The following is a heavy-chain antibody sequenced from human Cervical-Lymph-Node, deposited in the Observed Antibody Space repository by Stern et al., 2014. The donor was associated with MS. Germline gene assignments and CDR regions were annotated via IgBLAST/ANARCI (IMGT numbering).Heavy chain of an antibody. D-gene: IGHD1-1*01. Sequence: EVQLVESGGDLVKPGGSLRLSCAASGFTFSRAWMTWVRQLPGKGLEWVGHIKSKTDGGTADSAAPVKGRFIISRDDSKNTLYLQMNSLKTEDTAVYYCTTTSGNWKDFDYWGQGTPVTVSS. CDR2: IKSKTDGGTA. V-gene: IGHV3-15*01. CDR3: TTTSGNWKDFDY. J-gene: IGHJ4*02. CDR1: GFTFSRAW.